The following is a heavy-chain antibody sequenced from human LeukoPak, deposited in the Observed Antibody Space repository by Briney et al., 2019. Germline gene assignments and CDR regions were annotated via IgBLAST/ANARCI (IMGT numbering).Heavy chain of an antibody. J-gene: IGHJ4*02. CDR1: GYTLTELS. CDR2: FDPEDGET. Sequence: EASVKVSCKVSGYTLTELSMHWVRQAPGKGLEWMGGFDPEDGETIYAQKFQGRVTMTEDTSTDTAYMELSSLRSEDTAVYYCAKARMITFGGVTTPLDYWGQGTLVTVSS. V-gene: IGHV1-24*01. D-gene: IGHD3-16*01. CDR3: AKARMITFGGVTTPLDY.